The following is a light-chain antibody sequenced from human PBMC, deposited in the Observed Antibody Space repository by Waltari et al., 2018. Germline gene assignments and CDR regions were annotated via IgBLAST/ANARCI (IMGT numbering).Light chain of an antibody. CDR1: SLRRYY. CDR3: NSRDSNNNRVF. J-gene: IGLJ2*01. V-gene: IGLV3-19*01. CDR2: GKN. Sequence: SSELTQDPAVSVALGQTVSITCQGDSLRRYYASWYQQKPRQAPLLVIYGKNSRPSGIPDRFSGASSGNTASFTSTGAQAEDEADYYCNSRDSNNNRVFFGGGTKLTVL.